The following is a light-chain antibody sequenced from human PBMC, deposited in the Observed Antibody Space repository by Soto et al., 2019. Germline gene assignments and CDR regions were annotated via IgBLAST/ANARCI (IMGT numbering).Light chain of an antibody. CDR2: ENN. CDR3: QSYDSSLSGYD. J-gene: IGLJ1*01. CDR1: SSNIGAGYE. V-gene: IGLV1-40*01. Sequence: QSVLTQPPSVSEAPGQRVTISCTGSSSNIGAGYEAHWYQQVPGTAPKLLIYENNNRPSGVPDRFSGSKSGTSASLAITGLQAEDEAEYSCQSYDSSLSGYDFGTGTKVTVL.